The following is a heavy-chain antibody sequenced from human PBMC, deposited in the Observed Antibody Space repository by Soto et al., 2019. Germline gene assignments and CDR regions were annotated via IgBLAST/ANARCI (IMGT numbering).Heavy chain of an antibody. CDR3: ARGPLGAAADNYYYYYGMDV. Sequence: GGSLRLSCAASGFTFSSYDMHWVRQATGKGLEWVSAIGTAGDTYYPGSVKGRFTISRENAKNSLYLQMNSLRAEDTAVYYCARGPLGAAADNYYYYYGMDVWGQGTTVTVSS. D-gene: IGHD6-13*01. V-gene: IGHV3-13*01. CDR2: IGTAGDT. J-gene: IGHJ6*02. CDR1: GFTFSSYD.